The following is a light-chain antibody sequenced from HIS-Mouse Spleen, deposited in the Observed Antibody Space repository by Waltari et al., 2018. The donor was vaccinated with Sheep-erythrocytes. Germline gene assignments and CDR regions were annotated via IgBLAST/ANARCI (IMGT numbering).Light chain of an antibody. Sequence: QSALTQPASVSGSPGQSITISCTGTSSDVGSYNLVSWYQQHPGKAPKLMIYEGSNGPSGVSNRFSGSKSGNTASLPISGLQAEDEADYYCCSYAGSSTPWVFGGGTKLTVL. J-gene: IGLJ3*02. CDR1: SSDVGSYNL. CDR2: EGS. CDR3: CSYAGSSTPWV. V-gene: IGLV2-23*01.